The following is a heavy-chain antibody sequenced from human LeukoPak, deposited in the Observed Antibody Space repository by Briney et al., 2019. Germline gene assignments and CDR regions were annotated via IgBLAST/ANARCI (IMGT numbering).Heavy chain of an antibody. Sequence: PGGSLRLSCAASGFTFSSYSMNWVRQAPGKGLEWVSSISSSSSYIYYADSVKGRFTISRGNAKNSLYLQMNSLRAGDTAVYYCARDSLQLGSPNFDYWGQGTLVTVSS. V-gene: IGHV3-21*01. CDR1: GFTFSSYS. CDR2: ISSSSSYI. D-gene: IGHD1-26*01. J-gene: IGHJ4*02. CDR3: ARDSLQLGSPNFDY.